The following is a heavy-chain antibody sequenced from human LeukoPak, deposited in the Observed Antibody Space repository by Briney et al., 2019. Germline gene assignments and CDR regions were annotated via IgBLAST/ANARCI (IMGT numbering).Heavy chain of an antibody. Sequence: PGGSLRLSCAAPGFTFSSYGMHWVRQAPGKGLEWVAVIWYDGSNKYNADSVKGRFTIARDNSKNTLYLQMNSLRAEDTAVYYCAKGPVYSSSDYYYMDVWGKGTTVTVSS. CDR1: GFTFSSYG. D-gene: IGHD6-6*01. CDR3: AKGPVYSSSDYYYMDV. CDR2: IWYDGSNK. J-gene: IGHJ6*03. V-gene: IGHV3-33*06.